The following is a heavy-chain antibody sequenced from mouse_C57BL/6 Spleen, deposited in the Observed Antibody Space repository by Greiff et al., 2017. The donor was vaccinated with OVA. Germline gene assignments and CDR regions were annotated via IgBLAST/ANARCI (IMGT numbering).Heavy chain of an antibody. D-gene: IGHD2-4*01. CDR2: INPSNGGT. CDR1: GYTFTSYW. V-gene: IGHV1-53*01. J-gene: IGHJ3*01. CDR3: ARSVYDYDAWFAY. Sequence: VQLQQSGTELVKPGASVKLSCKASGYTFTSYWMHWVKQRPGQGLEWIGNINPSNGGTNYNEKFKSKATLTVDKSSSTAYMQLSSLTSEDSAVYYCARSVYDYDAWFAYWGQGTLVTVSA.